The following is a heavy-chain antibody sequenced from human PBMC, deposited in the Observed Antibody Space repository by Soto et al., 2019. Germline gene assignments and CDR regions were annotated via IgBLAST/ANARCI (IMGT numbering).Heavy chain of an antibody. Sequence: GGSLRLSXAASGFTFSSYGMHWVRQAPGKGLEWVAVIWYDGSNKYYADSVKGRFTISRDNSKNTLYLQMNSLRAEDTAVYYCARVGSRANFYGMDVWGQGTTVTVSS. CDR1: GFTFSSYG. CDR3: ARVGSRANFYGMDV. CDR2: IWYDGSNK. D-gene: IGHD1-26*01. V-gene: IGHV3-33*01. J-gene: IGHJ6*02.